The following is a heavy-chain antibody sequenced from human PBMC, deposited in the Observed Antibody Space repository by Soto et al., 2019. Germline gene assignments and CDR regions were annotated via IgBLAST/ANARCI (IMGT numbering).Heavy chain of an antibody. CDR2: IWNDGSNN. V-gene: IGHV3-33*01. CDR3: ARRQIPPPTRGAANARGGMDV. J-gene: IGHJ6*02. Sequence: QVQLVESGGGVVQPGRSLRLSCAASGFTFNNYGMHWVRQAPGKGLEWLAVIWNDGSNNYYANSVKGRFTISRDNSKNTLYLQMNSLRAEDAAVYYCARRQIPPPTRGAANARGGMDVWGQGTKVTVSS. CDR1: GFTFNNYG. D-gene: IGHD6-25*01.